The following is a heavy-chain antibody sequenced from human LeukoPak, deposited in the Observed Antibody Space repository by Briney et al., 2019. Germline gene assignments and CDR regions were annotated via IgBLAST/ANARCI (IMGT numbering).Heavy chain of an antibody. CDR1: GYTFTSYG. CDR3: ARRGAYYYDSSGYYYGGLDI. CDR2: ISAYNGNT. V-gene: IGHV1-18*01. D-gene: IGHD3-22*01. J-gene: IGHJ3*02. Sequence: ASVKVSCKASGYTFTSYGISWVRQAPGQGLEWMGWISAYNGNTNYAQKLQGRVTMTTDTSTSTAYMELRSLRSDDTAVYYCARRGAYYYDSSGYYYGGLDIWGQGTMVTVSS.